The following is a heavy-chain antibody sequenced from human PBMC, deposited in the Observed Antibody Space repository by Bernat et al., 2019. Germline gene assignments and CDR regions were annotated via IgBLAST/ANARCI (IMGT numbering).Heavy chain of an antibody. Sequence: QVQLVQSGAEVKKPGASVKVSCKASGYTFTGYYMHWVRQAPGQGLEWMGWINPNSGGTNYAQKFQGCGIRTRDTSISTAYMELSRLRSDDTAVYYCARVHFWNYADGYFDYWGQGTLVTVSS. CDR2: INPNSGGT. CDR1: GYTFTGYY. CDR3: ARVHFWNYADGYFDY. V-gene: IGHV1-2*04. D-gene: IGHD1-7*01. J-gene: IGHJ4*02.